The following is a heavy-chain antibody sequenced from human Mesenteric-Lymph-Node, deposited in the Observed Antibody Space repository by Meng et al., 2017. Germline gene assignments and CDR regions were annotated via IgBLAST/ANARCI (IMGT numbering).Heavy chain of an antibody. CDR3: ARGVNEWLPSAPEY. D-gene: IGHD5-12*01. Sequence: SVKVSCKASGFTFTSSAMQWVRQARGQRLEWIGWIVVGSGNTNYAQKFQERVTITRDMSTSTAYMELSRLRSDDTAVYYCARGVNEWLPSAPEYWGQGTLVTVSS. CDR2: IVVGSGNT. J-gene: IGHJ4*02. CDR1: GFTFTSSA. V-gene: IGHV1-58*02.